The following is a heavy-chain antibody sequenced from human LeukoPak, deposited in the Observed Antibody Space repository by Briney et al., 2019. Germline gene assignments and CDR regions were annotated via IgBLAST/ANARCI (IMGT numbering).Heavy chain of an antibody. J-gene: IGHJ5*02. V-gene: IGHV3-21*01. CDR2: ISSSSYI. CDR3: ARGGSSGRLNWFDP. D-gene: IGHD6-19*01. Sequence: PGGSLRLSCAASGFTFSSYSMNWVRQAPGKGLEWVSSISSSSYIYYADSVKGRFTISRDNAKNSLYLQMNSLRAEDTAVYYCARGGSSGRLNWFDPWGQGTLVTVSS. CDR1: GFTFSSYS.